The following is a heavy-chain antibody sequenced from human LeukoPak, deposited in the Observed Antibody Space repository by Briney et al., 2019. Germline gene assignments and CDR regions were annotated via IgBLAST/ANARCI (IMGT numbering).Heavy chain of an antibody. CDR1: GGTFSSYA. Sequence: SVKVSCKASGGTFSSYAISWVRQAPGQGLEWMGRIIPILGIANYAQKYQGRVTITADKSTSTAYMELSSLRSEDTAVYYCARLPRVGATASYYFDYWGQGTLVTVSS. D-gene: IGHD1-26*01. V-gene: IGHV1-69*04. J-gene: IGHJ4*02. CDR2: IIPILGIA. CDR3: ARLPRVGATASYYFDY.